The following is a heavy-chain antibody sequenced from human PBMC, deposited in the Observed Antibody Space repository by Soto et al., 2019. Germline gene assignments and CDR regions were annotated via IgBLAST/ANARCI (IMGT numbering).Heavy chain of an antibody. CDR1: GFSVTANY. V-gene: IGHV3-53*01. CDR3: ARDRIPTGMDV. J-gene: IGHJ6*02. Sequence: PGGSLRLSCEGSGFSVTANYMSWVRQAPEKGLEWVSVIYSGGSTYYVDSVKGRFSISRDISKNTLYLQMNSLRAEDTAVYYCARDRIPTGMDVWGQGTTVTVSS. CDR2: IYSGGST.